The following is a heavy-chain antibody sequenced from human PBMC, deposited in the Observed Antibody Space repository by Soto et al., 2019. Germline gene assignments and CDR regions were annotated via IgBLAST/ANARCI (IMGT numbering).Heavy chain of an antibody. CDR2: ISAGGSDT. J-gene: IGHJ4*02. V-gene: IGHV3-23*01. CDR3: ASVPIWCGSSSCYTEGFDS. D-gene: IGHD2-2*01. CDR1: GFVFSDYA. Sequence: EVQLLDSGGGWGQPGGSLRLSCVASGFVFSDYAMSWVRQAPGKGLEWVSAISAGGSDTYYADSVKGRFTVSRVNSKNTLYLQMNTLRAEDTAIYYCASVPIWCGSSSCYTEGFDSWGQGTLVTVSS.